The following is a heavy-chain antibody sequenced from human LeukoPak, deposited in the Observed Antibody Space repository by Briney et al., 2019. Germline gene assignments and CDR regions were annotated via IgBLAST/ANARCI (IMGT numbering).Heavy chain of an antibody. CDR2: ISSSSSTI. CDR1: GFTFSSYS. D-gene: IGHD3-10*01. J-gene: IGHJ6*02. V-gene: IGHV3-48*01. Sequence: PGGSLRLSCAASGFTFSSYSMNWVPQAPGKGLEWVSYISSSSSTIYYADSVKGRFTISRDNAKNSLYLQMNSLRAEDTAVYYCARDPYGSGTPVWGQGTTVTVSS. CDR3: ARDPYGSGTPV.